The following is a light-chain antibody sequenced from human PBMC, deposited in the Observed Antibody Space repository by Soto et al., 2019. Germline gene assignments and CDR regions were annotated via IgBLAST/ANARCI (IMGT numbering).Light chain of an antibody. CDR2: GAS. J-gene: IGKJ3*01. CDR1: QSVSSN. V-gene: IGKV3-15*01. Sequence: EIVMTQSPATLSVSPGERATLSCRASQSVSSNLAWYQQKPGQAPRLLIYGASTRATGIPARFSGSGSGTDFTLTISSLQSADVAVYYCQPYNNWPFTFGPGTKVDIK. CDR3: QPYNNWPFT.